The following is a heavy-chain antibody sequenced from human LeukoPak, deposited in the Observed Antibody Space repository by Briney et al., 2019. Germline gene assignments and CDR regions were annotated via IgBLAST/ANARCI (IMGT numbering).Heavy chain of an antibody. CDR2: IYYSGST. J-gene: IGHJ4*02. CDR3: ARGSTVVTVGPDY. Sequence: SETLSLTCTVSGGSISSYYWSWIRQPPGKGLGWIGYIYYSGSTNYNPSLKSRVTISVDTSKNQFSLKLSSVTAADTAVYYCARGSTVVTVGPDYWGQGTLVTVSS. V-gene: IGHV4-59*01. D-gene: IGHD4-23*01. CDR1: GGSISSYY.